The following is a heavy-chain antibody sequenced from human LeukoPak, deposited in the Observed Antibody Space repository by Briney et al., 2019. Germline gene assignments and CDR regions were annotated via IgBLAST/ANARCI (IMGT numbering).Heavy chain of an antibody. CDR2: IYYSGST. CDR3: ARPSTKYSSSSGYFQH. V-gene: IGHV4-39*01. J-gene: IGHJ1*01. D-gene: IGHD6-6*01. CDR1: GVSISSSSYN. Sequence: SETLSLTCTVSGVSISSSSYNWGWIRQPPGKGLEWIGSIYYSGSTYYNPSLKSRVTISVDTSKNQFSLKLSSVTAADTAVYYCARPSTKYSSSSGYFQHWGQGTLVTVSS.